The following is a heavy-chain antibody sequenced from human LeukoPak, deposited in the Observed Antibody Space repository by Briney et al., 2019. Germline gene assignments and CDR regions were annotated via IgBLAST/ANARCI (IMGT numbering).Heavy chain of an antibody. CDR1: GFTLRNYA. CDR3: ANAYSSSWYAGGFGY. V-gene: IGHV3-23*01. Sequence: GGSLRLSCAASGFTLRNYAMNWVRPAPGKGLEWVSTLSGSGGRTYYAHSMRGGFTISRDNSKNTLYLKMNSLRAGDTAVYYCANAYSSSWYAGGFGYWGQGTLVTVSS. J-gene: IGHJ4*02. CDR2: LSGSGGRT. D-gene: IGHD6-13*01.